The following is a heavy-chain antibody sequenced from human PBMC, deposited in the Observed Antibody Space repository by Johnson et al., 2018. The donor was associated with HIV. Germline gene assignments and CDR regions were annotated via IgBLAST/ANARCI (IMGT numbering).Heavy chain of an antibody. CDR1: GFTFSSYG. CDR2: IRYDGSNK. D-gene: IGHD6-13*01. V-gene: IGHV3-30*02. Sequence: QVQLVESGGGVVQPGGSLRLSCAASGFTFSSYGLHWVRQAPGTGLEWVAFIRYDGSNKYYADSVKGRFTISRDNSKNTLYLQMNSRRAEDTAVYYCARDRGNPKPRKYSSSWVAFDIWGQGTMVTVSS. CDR3: ARDRGNPKPRKYSSSWVAFDI. J-gene: IGHJ3*02.